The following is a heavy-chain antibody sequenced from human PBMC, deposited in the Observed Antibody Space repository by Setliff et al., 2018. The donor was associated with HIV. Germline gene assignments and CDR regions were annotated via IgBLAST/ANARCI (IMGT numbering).Heavy chain of an antibody. CDR2: IYNSGGT. V-gene: IGHV4-59*01. CDR1: GGSMSRYF. CDR3: ARVDCSGGSCYSPAY. Sequence: PSETRSLTCTVSGGSMSRYFWSWIRQSPGKGLEWIGYIYNSGGTNYNPSLKSRGTISLDTSKNQFSLNLPAVTAADTAVYYCARVDCSGGSCYSPAYWGQGTLVTVSS. D-gene: IGHD2-15*01. J-gene: IGHJ4*02.